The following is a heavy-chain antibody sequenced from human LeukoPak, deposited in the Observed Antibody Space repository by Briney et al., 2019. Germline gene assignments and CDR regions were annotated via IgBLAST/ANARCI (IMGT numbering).Heavy chain of an antibody. D-gene: IGHD2-8*01. J-gene: IGHJ4*02. V-gene: IGHV3-23*01. CDR2: ISDSGDYT. CDR3: AKDTSIGKYCTNGVCSPFDY. Sequence: PGGSLTLSCAGSGFTFSSYAMSWVRPAPGPGLEWVSVISDSGDYTSYADSVRGRFTISRDNSSHTLYLQMISLRPEDTAVYYCAKDTSIGKYCTNGVCSPFDYWGQGTLVTVSS. CDR1: GFTFSSYA.